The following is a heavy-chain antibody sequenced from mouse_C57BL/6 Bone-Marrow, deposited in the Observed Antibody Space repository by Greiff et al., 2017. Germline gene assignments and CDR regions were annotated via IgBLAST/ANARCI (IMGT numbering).Heavy chain of an antibody. D-gene: IGHD2-4*01. V-gene: IGHV14-4*01. J-gene: IGHJ3*01. CDR1: GFNIKDDY. CDR2: IDPENGDT. Sequence: SGAELVRPGASVKLSCTASGFNIKDDYMHWVKQRPEQGLEWIGWIDPENGDTEYASKFQGKATITADTSSTTAYLQLSSLTSEDTAVYFCSFFCYDYDWFAYWGQGTLVTVSA. CDR3: SFFCYDYDWFAY.